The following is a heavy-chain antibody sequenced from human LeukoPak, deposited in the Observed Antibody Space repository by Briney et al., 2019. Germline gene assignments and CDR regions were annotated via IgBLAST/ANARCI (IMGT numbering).Heavy chain of an antibody. CDR2: ITDTGGAT. Sequence: PGGSLRLSCAASGFTFSTYATSWVRQAPGKGLEWVSTITDTGGATFYADSVKGRFTISRDNSKNTLYLQMNSLRAEDTALYYCAKLWRGSRPRYFDYWGQGTLVTVSS. V-gene: IGHV3-23*01. CDR3: AKLWRGSRPRYFDY. D-gene: IGHD1-26*01. CDR1: GFTFSTYA. J-gene: IGHJ4*02.